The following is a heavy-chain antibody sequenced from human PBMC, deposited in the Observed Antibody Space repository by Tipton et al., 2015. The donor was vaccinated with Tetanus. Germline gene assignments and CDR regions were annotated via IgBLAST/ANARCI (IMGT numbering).Heavy chain of an antibody. CDR3: ARHMGFGDLLSLFDY. V-gene: IGHV5-51*01. CDR1: GFDFTNYW. J-gene: IGHJ4*02. CDR2: IYPRDSDT. Sequence: QSGAEVKKPGESLKISCKGSGFDFTNYWIAWVRQMPGKGLEWMGIIYPRDSDTRYSPSFQGQVTISADKSVNTAYLQWSSLKASDTAMYYCARHMGFGDLLSLFDYWGQGTLVTVSS. D-gene: IGHD3-10*01.